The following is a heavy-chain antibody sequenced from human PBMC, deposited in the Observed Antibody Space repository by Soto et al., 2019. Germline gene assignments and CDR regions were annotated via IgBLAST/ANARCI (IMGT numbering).Heavy chain of an antibody. CDR2: IYYSGST. V-gene: IGHV4-59*01. J-gene: IGHJ6*02. CDR1: GGSISSYY. D-gene: IGHD6-13*01. Sequence: SETLSLTCTVSGGSISSYYWSWIRQPPGKGLEWIGYIYYSGSTNYNPSLKSRVTISVDTSKNQFSLKLSSVTAADTAVYYCARCYSSSWNYYYYGMDVWDQGTTVTVSS. CDR3: ARCYSSSWNYYYYGMDV.